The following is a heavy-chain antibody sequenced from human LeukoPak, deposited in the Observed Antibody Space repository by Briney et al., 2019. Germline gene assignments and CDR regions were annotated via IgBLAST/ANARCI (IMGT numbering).Heavy chain of an antibody. CDR3: VRERIYYSDLAYKERENFDP. CDR2: LNEDGSSA. D-gene: IGHD1-26*01. V-gene: IGHV3-74*03. CDR1: RFTFSLYW. Sequence: TAGSLRLSCAASRFTFSLYWMHWLRQGPGKGLMWVSSLNEDGSSAEYADCVKGRFTMYRDNAKGKVFLEMRSLTVDDMAIYFCVRERIYYSDLAYKERENFDPWGRGTLVTVSS. J-gene: IGHJ5*02.